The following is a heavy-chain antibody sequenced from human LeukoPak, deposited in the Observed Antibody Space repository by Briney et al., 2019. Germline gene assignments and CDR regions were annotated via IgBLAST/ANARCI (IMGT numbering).Heavy chain of an antibody. J-gene: IGHJ4*02. Sequence: SETLSLTCTVSGGSISSGSYYWGWIRQPPGKGLEWIGSIYYSGTTYYNPSLKSRVTISVDTSKNQFSLKLSSVTAADTAVYYCATIAAALYYFDYWGQGTLVTVSS. V-gene: IGHV4-39*01. CDR1: GGSISSGSYY. D-gene: IGHD6-13*01. CDR3: ATIAAALYYFDY. CDR2: IYYSGTT.